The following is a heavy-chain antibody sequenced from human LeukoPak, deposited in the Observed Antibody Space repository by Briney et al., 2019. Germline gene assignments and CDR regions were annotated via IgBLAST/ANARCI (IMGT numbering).Heavy chain of an antibody. V-gene: IGHV4-38-2*02. Sequence: SETLSLTCTVSGYSISSGYQWGWIRQPPGKGLEWIGNVYNSGSSYSNPSLKSRVTVSVDTSKNQFSLNLTSVTAADTAVYYCARGLAYWGQGTLVTVSS. CDR1: GYSISSGYQ. J-gene: IGHJ4*02. CDR2: VYNSGSS. CDR3: ARGLAY.